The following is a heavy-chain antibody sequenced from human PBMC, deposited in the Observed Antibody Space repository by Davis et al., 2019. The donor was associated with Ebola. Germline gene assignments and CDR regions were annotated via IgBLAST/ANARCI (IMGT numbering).Heavy chain of an antibody. J-gene: IGHJ4*02. CDR1: GFTFSSYW. V-gene: IGHV3-7*01. Sequence: GESLKISCAASGFTFSSYWMSWVRQAPGKGLEWVANIKQDGSEKYYVNSVKGRFTISRDNSKNTLYLQMNSLRAEDTAVYYCARGEAAGTPFDYWGQGTLVTVSS. D-gene: IGHD6-13*01. CDR2: IKQDGSEK. CDR3: ARGEAAGTPFDY.